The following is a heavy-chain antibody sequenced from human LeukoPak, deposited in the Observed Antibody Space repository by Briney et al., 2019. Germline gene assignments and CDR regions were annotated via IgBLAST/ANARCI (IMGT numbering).Heavy chain of an antibody. V-gene: IGHV4-4*07. D-gene: IGHD2-2*01. J-gene: IGHJ6*03. CDR1: GGCFGGYY. CDR3: ARDTIVVVPAAMRTDYYYYYMDV. CDR2: IYSSGSA. Sequence: SETLCLTCAVYGGCFGGYYWSWIRQAAGKGLEWIGRIYSSGSASYNPSLKSRVTMSVATSKNQFSLKLSSVTAADTDVYYCARDTIVVVPAAMRTDYYYYYMDVWGKGTTVTISS.